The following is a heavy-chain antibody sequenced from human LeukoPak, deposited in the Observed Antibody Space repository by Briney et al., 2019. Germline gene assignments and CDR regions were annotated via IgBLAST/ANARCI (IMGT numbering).Heavy chain of an antibody. D-gene: IGHD2-15*01. Sequence: SVKVSCKASGGTFSSYAISWVRQAPGQGLEWMGGIIPIFGTANYAQKFQGRVAITADESTSTAYMELSSLRSEDTAVYYCARSIGYCSGGSCYWGIFDYWGQGTLVTVSS. J-gene: IGHJ4*02. V-gene: IGHV1-69*13. CDR2: IIPIFGTA. CDR1: GGTFSSYA. CDR3: ARSIGYCSGGSCYWGIFDY.